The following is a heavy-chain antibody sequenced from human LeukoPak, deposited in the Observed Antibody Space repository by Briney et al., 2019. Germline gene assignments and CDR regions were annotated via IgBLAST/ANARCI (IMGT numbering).Heavy chain of an antibody. CDR3: AKVEYSSSSLFDY. CDR1: GFTFSSYA. D-gene: IGHD6-6*01. Sequence: PGGSLRLSCAASGFTFSSYAMSWVRQAPGKGLEWDSAISGSGGTTNYAESVKGRFTISRDNSKNTLYLQMNSLRADDTAVYYCAKVEYSSSSLFDYWGQGTLVTVSS. CDR2: ISGSGGTT. V-gene: IGHV3-23*01. J-gene: IGHJ4*02.